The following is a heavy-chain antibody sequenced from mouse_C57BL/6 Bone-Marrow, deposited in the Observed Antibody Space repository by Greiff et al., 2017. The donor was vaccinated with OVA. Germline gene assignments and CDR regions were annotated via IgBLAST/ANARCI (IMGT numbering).Heavy chain of an antibody. CDR2: IFPGSGST. Sequence: VQLQQSGPELVKPGASVKISCKASGYTFTDYYINWVKQRPGQGLEWIGWIFPGSGSTYYNEKFKGKATLTVDKSSSTAYMLLSSLTSEDSAVYFCAREGYGNYGGGAMDYWGQGTSVTVSS. J-gene: IGHJ4*01. CDR1: GYTFTDYY. CDR3: AREGYGNYGGGAMDY. D-gene: IGHD2-1*01. V-gene: IGHV1-75*01.